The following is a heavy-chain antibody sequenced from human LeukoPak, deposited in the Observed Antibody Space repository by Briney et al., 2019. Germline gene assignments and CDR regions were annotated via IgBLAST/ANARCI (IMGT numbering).Heavy chain of an antibody. CDR3: AELGITMIGGV. D-gene: IGHD3-10*02. CDR1: GFTFDDYA. V-gene: IGHV3-9*01. CDR2: ISWNSDTR. Sequence: GGSLRLSCAVSGFTFDDYAMHWVRQVPGKGLEWVAGISWNSDTRGYVDSVKGRFTISRDNTRNSLYLQMNSLRAEDTAVYYCAELGITMIGGVWGKGTTVTISS. J-gene: IGHJ6*04.